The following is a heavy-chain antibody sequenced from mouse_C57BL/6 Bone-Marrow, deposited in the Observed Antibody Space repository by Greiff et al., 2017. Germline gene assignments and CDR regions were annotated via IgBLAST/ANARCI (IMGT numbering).Heavy chain of an antibody. Sequence: QFQLQQPGADLVKPGASVPLSCKASGYTFTSSWMHWVKPRPGQGLEWIGMIHPNRGSTNYNEKFKSKATLTVDKSSSTAYMQLSSLTSEDSAVYYCARSGLLRAWFAYWGQGTLVTVSA. J-gene: IGHJ3*01. CDR2: IHPNRGST. CDR3: ARSGLLRAWFAY. D-gene: IGHD1-1*01. V-gene: IGHV1-64*01. CDR1: GYTFTSSW.